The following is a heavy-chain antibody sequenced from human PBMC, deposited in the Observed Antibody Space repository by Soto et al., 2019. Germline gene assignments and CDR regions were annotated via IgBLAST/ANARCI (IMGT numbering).Heavy chain of an antibody. CDR2: INPSGGST. D-gene: IGHD2-15*01. CDR3: ARDRGNLWGYYYYGMDV. Sequence: ASVKVSCKASGYTFTSYYMHWVRQAPGQGLEWMGIINPSGGSTSYAQKFQGRVTMTRDTSTSTVCMELSSLRSEDTAVYYCARDRGNLWGYYYYGMDVWGQGTTVTVSS. CDR1: GYTFTSYY. J-gene: IGHJ6*02. V-gene: IGHV1-46*01.